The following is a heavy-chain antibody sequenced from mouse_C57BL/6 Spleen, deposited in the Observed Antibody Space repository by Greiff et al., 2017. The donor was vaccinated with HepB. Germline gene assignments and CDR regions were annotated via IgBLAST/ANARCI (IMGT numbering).Heavy chain of an antibody. Sequence: VQLKESGGDLVKPGGSLKLSCAASGFTFSSYGMSWVRQTPDKRLEWVATISSGGSYIYYPDSVKGGFTFSRDNAKNTLYLQMSSLKSEDTAMYYCARGITTVVAKDWYFDVWGKRTTVTVSS. J-gene: IGHJ1*03. CDR2: ISSGGSYI. CDR3: ARGITTVVAKDWYFDV. D-gene: IGHD1-1*01. CDR1: GFTFSSYG. V-gene: IGHV5-6*01.